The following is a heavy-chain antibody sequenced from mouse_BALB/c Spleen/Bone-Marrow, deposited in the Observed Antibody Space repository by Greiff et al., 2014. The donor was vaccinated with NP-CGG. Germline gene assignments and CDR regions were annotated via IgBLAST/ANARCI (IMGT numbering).Heavy chain of an antibody. J-gene: IGHJ1*01. Sequence: QVQLQQSGAELVKPGASVKMSCKASGYTFTSYWVHWVKQRPGQGLEWIGVIDPSDSYTSYNQKFKGKATLTVDTSSSTAYMQLSSLTSEDSAVYYCTRGDYGWYFDVWGAGTTVTVSS. CDR2: IDPSDSYT. D-gene: IGHD2-4*01. CDR3: TRGDYGWYFDV. CDR1: GYTFTSYW. V-gene: IGHV1S127*01.